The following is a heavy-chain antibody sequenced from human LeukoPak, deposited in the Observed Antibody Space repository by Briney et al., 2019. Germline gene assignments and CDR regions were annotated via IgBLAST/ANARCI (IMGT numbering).Heavy chain of an antibody. Sequence: GGSLRLSCAASGFTFSRYEMNWVRQAPGKGLEWVSYTSSSGSTIYYADSVKGRFTISRDNDKHSLYLQMNSLRAEDTAGYYCAELGITMIGGVWGKGTTVTISS. CDR3: AELGITMIGGV. J-gene: IGHJ6*04. D-gene: IGHD3-10*02. V-gene: IGHV3-48*03. CDR2: TSSSGSTI. CDR1: GFTFSRYE.